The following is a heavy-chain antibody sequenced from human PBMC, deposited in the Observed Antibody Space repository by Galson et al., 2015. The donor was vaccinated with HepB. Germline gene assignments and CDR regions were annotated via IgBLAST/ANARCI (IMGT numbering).Heavy chain of an antibody. CDR3: ASKTRDGYMSHYYYYMDV. CDR2: IIPIFGTA. Sequence: SVKVSCKASGGTFSSYAISWVRQAPGQGLEWMGGIIPIFGTANYAQKFQGRVTITADESTSTAYMELSSLRSEDTAVYYCASKTRDGYMSHYYYYMDVWGKGTTVTVSS. J-gene: IGHJ6*03. D-gene: IGHD5-24*01. V-gene: IGHV1-69*13. CDR1: GGTFSSYA.